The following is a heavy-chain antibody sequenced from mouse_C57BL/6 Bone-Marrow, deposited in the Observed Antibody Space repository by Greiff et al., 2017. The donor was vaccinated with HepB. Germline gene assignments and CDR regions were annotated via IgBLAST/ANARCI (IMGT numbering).Heavy chain of an antibody. Sequence: VQLQQSGPELVKPGASVKISCKASGYTFTDYYMNWVKQSHGKSLEWIGDINPNNGGTSYNQKFKGKATLTVDKSSSTAYMELRSLTSEDSAVYYCAREDDYDADWYFDVWGTGTTVTVSS. CDR2: INPNNGGT. D-gene: IGHD2-4*01. CDR1: GYTFTDYY. CDR3: AREDDYDADWYFDV. J-gene: IGHJ1*03. V-gene: IGHV1-26*01.